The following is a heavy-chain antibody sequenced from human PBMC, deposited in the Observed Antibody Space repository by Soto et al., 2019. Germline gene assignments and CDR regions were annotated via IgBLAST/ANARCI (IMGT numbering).Heavy chain of an antibody. J-gene: IGHJ4*02. CDR3: VAGSPFEY. V-gene: IGHV3-15*05. D-gene: IGHD2-21*01. CDR2: VKSKSEGGTT. CDR1: VFIFRDAW. Sequence: WGSLLLSCASSVFIFRDAWISWVRQAPGKGLEWIGRVKSKSEGGTTDYAAVVKGRFTVSRDDSINTVTLQMDSLKMEYTAVYFCVAGSPFEYWGQGTMVTVSS.